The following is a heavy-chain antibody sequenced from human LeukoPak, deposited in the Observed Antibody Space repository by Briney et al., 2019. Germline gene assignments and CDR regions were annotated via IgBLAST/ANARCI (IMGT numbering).Heavy chain of an antibody. Sequence: GASVKVSCKASGYTFTSYGISWVRQAPGQGLEWMGWINPNSGGTNYAQKFQGRVTMTRDTSISTAYMELSGLRSDDTAVYYCARDSLTAADNYYYYYMDVWGKGTTVTVSS. V-gene: IGHV1-2*02. D-gene: IGHD6-13*01. CDR3: ARDSLTAADNYYYYYMDV. CDR1: GYTFTSYG. J-gene: IGHJ6*03. CDR2: INPNSGGT.